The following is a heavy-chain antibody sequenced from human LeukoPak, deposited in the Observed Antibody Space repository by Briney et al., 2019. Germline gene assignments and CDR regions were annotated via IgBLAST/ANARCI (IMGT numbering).Heavy chain of an antibody. D-gene: IGHD6-19*01. J-gene: IGHJ4*02. CDR1: GVSISSSNSY. Sequence: SETLSLTCTVSGVSISSSNSYWGWIRQPPGKGLEWIGSIYYSGNTYYNASLKSQVSISIDTSKNQFSLRLTSVTAADTAVYYCARGAALGIAVANFDYWGQGTLVTVSS. CDR3: ARGAALGIAVANFDY. V-gene: IGHV4-39*01. CDR2: IYYSGNT.